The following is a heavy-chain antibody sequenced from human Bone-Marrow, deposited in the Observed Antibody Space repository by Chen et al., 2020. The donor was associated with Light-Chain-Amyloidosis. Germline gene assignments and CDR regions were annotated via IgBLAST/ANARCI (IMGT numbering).Heavy chain of an antibody. D-gene: IGHD1-26*01. Sequence: EVQLVESGGGLVKPGGSLRLSCVASGFTFSSYTMNWVRQTPGRGLEWVSSISRSSSHIYYADSMRGRFTISRDNAKNSLXXXXXXXXAEXXXVYYCARGGSYYYFDYWGQGILVTVSS. V-gene: IGHV3-21*01. CDR3: ARGGSYYYFDY. CDR2: ISRSSSHI. CDR1: GFTFSSYT. J-gene: IGHJ4*02.